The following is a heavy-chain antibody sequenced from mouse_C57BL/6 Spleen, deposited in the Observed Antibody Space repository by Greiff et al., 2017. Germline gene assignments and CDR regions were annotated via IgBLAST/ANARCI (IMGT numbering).Heavy chain of an antibody. CDR3: AREEGSWYFDV. CDR1: GYTFTSYW. V-gene: IGHV1-64*01. Sequence: QVQLQQSGAELVKPGASVKLSCKASGYTFTSYWMHWVKQRPGQGLEWIGMIHPNSGSTNYNEKFKSKATLTVDKSSSTAYMQLSSLTSEDSAVYYCAREEGSWYFDVWGTGTTVTVSS. CDR2: IHPNSGST. J-gene: IGHJ1*03.